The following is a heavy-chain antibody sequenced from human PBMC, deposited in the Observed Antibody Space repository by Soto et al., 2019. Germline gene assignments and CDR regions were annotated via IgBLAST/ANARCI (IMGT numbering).Heavy chain of an antibody. CDR1: GGSISNYY. Sequence: QVQLQESGPGLVKPSETLSLTCTVSGGSISNYYWGWIRQPPGKGLEWIGYIYYSGSTNYNPSLKSRLTISLDTSTKQFSLKLSSVTAADTAVYYCARGYGSGSNVLDYWGQGTLVTVPS. V-gene: IGHV4-59*01. CDR3: ARGYGSGSNVLDY. J-gene: IGHJ4*02. CDR2: IYYSGST. D-gene: IGHD3-10*01.